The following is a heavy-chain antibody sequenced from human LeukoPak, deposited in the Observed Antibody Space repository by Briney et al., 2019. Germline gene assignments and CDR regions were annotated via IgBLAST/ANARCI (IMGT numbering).Heavy chain of an antibody. V-gene: IGHV1-69*04. Sequence: SVKVSCKASGGTFSSYAISWVRQAPGQGLEWMGRIIPILGIANYAQKFQGRVTITADKSTSTAYMELSSLRSEDTAVYYCARDRDGYNVFDYWGLGTLVTVSS. D-gene: IGHD5-24*01. J-gene: IGHJ4*02. CDR2: IIPILGIA. CDR3: ARDRDGYNVFDY. CDR1: GGTFSSYA.